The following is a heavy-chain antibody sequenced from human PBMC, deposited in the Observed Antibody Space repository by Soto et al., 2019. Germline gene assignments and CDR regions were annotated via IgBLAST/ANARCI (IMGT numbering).Heavy chain of an antibody. CDR3: ARLKYTVVSSIDT. D-gene: IGHD2-21*01. V-gene: IGHV4-59*01. J-gene: IGHJ3*02. Sequence: SETLSLTCTVSGGSISNYYWNWIRQSPEKGLEWIAYIHFSGNTNYNPSLKSRVSISVDTSKNQFSLNLTSVTAADTAIYYCARLKYTVVSSIDTWGPGTMLTVS. CDR2: IHFSGNT. CDR1: GGSISNYY.